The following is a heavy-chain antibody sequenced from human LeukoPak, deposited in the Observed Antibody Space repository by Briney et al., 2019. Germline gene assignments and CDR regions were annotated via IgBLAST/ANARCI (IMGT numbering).Heavy chain of an antibody. V-gene: IGHV3-23*01. D-gene: IGHD1-1*01. CDR1: GFTFSSYA. CDR3: AKSLLTTATGTGRASDI. CDR2: ISAGGDGT. Sequence: GGSLRLSCAASGFTFSSYAMHWVRQAPGKGLEWVSGISAGGDGTYYADPVKGRFTISRDNSKNTLFLQMNSLRAEDTAKYYCAKSLLTTATGTGRASDIWGQGTMVTVSS. J-gene: IGHJ3*02.